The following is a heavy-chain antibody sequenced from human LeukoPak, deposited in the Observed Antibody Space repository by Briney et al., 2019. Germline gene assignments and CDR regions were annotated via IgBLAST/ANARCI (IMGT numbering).Heavy chain of an antibody. V-gene: IGHV3-23*01. Sequence: GGSLRLSCAASGFTFSSYGMSWVRQAPGKGLEWVSAICGSGGSTYYADSVKGRFTISRDNSENTLYLQMNSLRAEDTAVYYCAKRGSSGSYYRAFDIWGQGTMVTVSS. CDR2: ICGSGGST. CDR3: AKRGSSGSYYRAFDI. CDR1: GFTFSSYG. D-gene: IGHD1-26*01. J-gene: IGHJ3*02.